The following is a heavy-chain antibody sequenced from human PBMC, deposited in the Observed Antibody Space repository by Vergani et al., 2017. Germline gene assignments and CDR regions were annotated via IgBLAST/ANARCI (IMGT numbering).Heavy chain of an antibody. J-gene: IGHJ6*03. CDR2: INPNSGGT. CDR1: GYTFTGYY. V-gene: IGHV1-2*02. D-gene: IGHD3-3*01. Sequence: QVQLVQSGAEVKKPGASVKVSCKASGYTFTGYYMHWVRQATGQGLEWMGWINPNSGGTNYAQKFQGRVTMTRDTYISTAYMELSRLRSDDTAVYYCAIDREMKTLRFLEWFSMDVWGKGTTVTVSS. CDR3: AIDREMKTLRFLEWFSMDV.